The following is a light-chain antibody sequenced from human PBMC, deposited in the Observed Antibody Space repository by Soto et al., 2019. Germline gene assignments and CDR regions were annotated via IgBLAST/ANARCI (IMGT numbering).Light chain of an antibody. CDR3: QSYDSSNRV. V-gene: IGLV6-57*01. Sequence: NFMLTQPHSVSESPGKTVTISCTRSSGSIASNYVQWYQQRPGSSPTTVIYEDNQRPSGVPDRFSGSIDSSSNSASLTISGLKTEDEADYYCQSYDSSNRVFGGGTSSPS. CDR2: EDN. J-gene: IGLJ3*02. CDR1: SGSIASNY.